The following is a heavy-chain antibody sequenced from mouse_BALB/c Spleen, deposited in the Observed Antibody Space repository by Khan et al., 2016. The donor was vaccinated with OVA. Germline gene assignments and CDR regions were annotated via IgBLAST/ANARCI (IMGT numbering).Heavy chain of an antibody. D-gene: IGHD2-1*01. CDR3: ARTYGNYVEYFDV. CDR2: IWAGGSK. V-gene: IGHV2-9*02. CDR1: GFSLTSYG. Sequence: QVQLKESGPGLVAPSQSLSITCTVSGFSLTSYGVHWVRQPPGKGLEWLGIIWAGGSKNYNSALMSRLRISKDNSKSQVFLKMNSLQTDDTAMYYFARTYGNYVEYFDVWGAGTTVTVSS. J-gene: IGHJ1*01.